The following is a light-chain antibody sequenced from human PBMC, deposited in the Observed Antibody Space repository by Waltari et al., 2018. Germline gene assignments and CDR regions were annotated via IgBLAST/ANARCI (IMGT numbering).Light chain of an antibody. Sequence: AIQMTQSPSSLSASVGDRVTITCRASQDIRHDVGWYQLKQGKAPKLRIYAVSNLQSVVPPRFSGSGSGRDFTLTISSLQPEDCATYYCLQDYLYPLTFGGGTNVEIK. V-gene: IGKV1-6*01. CDR3: LQDYLYPLT. CDR1: QDIRHD. J-gene: IGKJ4*01. CDR2: AVS.